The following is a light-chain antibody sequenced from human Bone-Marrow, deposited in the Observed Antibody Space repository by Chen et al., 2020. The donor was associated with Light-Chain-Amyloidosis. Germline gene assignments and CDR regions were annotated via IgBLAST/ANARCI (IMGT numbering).Light chain of an antibody. CDR2: RDT. J-gene: IGLJ2*01. CDR3: QSADSSGTYEVI. V-gene: IGLV3-25*03. Sequence: SYELTQPPSVSVSPGQTARITCSGDDLPTKYAYWYQQKPGQAPVLVIHRDTERPSGISERFSGSSSGTPATLTISGVQAEGEADYHCQSADSSGTYEVIFGGGTKLTVL. CDR1: DLPTKY.